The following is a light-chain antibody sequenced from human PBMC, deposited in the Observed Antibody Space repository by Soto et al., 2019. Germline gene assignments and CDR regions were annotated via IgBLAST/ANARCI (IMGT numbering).Light chain of an antibody. Sequence: QSVLTQPASVSGSPGQSITISCTGTSSDVGTYNYVSWYQHLPGKAPKLMIYEVSNRPSGVSNRLSGSKSGNTASLTISGLQAEDEADYYFSSYTSRSTVTFGGGTKLTVL. CDR2: EVS. J-gene: IGLJ2*01. CDR3: SSYTSRSTVT. V-gene: IGLV2-14*01. CDR1: SSDVGTYNY.